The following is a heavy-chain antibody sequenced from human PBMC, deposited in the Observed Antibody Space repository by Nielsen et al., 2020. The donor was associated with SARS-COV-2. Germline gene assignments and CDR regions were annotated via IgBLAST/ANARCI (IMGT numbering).Heavy chain of an antibody. V-gene: IGHV3-7*01. CDR2: IKEDGSEK. Sequence: GGSLRLSCAASGFIFNSYWMSWVRQAPGKGLEWVANIKEDGSEKNYVDSVKGRFTISRDNAKNSLYLQMNSLRIEDTALYYCASHGTFDHWGQGALVTVSS. D-gene: IGHD1-1*01. J-gene: IGHJ4*02. CDR3: ASHGTFDH. CDR1: GFIFNSYW.